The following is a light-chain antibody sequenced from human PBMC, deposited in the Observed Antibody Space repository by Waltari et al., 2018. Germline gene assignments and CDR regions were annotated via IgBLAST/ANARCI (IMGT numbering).Light chain of an antibody. CDR2: ENS. Sequence: QSVLTQPPSVTAAPGQKVTISCSGSSSNIEQHYVSWYHQLPGTAPKLLISENSKRASGILDRFSGAKAGTSATLGITGLQTGDEADYYCGTWDSSLGAVVFGGGTKLTVL. CDR3: GTWDSSLGAVV. CDR1: SSNIEQHY. V-gene: IGLV1-51*01. J-gene: IGLJ2*01.